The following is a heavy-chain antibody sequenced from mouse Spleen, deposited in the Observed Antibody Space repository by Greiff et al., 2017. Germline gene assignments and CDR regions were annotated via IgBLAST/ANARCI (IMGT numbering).Heavy chain of an antibody. CDR2: INPSTGGT. J-gene: IGHJ4*01. D-gene: IGHD1-2*01. V-gene: IGHV1-42*01. CDR3: ARRTHYYGYYAMDY. Sequence: VHVKQSGPELVKPGASVKISCKASGYSFTGYYMNWVKQSPEKSLEWIGEINPSTGGTTYNQKFKAKATLTVDKSSSTAYMQLKSLTSEDSAVYYCARRTHYYGYYAMDYWGQGTSVTVSS. CDR1: GYSFTGYY.